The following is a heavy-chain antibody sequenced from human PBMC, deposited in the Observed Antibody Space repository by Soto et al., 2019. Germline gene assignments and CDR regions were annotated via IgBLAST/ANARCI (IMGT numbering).Heavy chain of an antibody. CDR2: IYYSGST. CDR1: GASTSSSSYY. D-gene: IGHD3-9*01. Sequence: SVTLSLAWTGSGASTSSSSYYWGWIRQHTGKGLEWLGSIYYSGSTYYNPSLKSRVTISVATPQNTFSLTLSSVTARDTAVSYRPGGHDRLPQGSYDIVTNGFDYWGQRPLVPVSP. V-gene: IGHV4-39*03. J-gene: IGHJ4*02. CDR3: PGGHDRLPQGSYDIVTNGFDY.